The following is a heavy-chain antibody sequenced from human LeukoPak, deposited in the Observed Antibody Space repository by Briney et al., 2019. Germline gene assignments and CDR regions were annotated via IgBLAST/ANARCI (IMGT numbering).Heavy chain of an antibody. D-gene: IGHD1-14*01. Sequence: SETLSLTCGVSGGSISSSSYYWGWIRQPPGKGLEWVGSIYYSGSTYYNPSLKSRVTISVDTSKNQFSLKLSSVTAADTAVYYCARQGWSRASGYYFDYWGQGNLGTVSS. V-gene: IGHV4-39*01. CDR3: ARQGWSRASGYYFDY. J-gene: IGHJ4*02. CDR2: IYYSGST. CDR1: GGSISSSSYY.